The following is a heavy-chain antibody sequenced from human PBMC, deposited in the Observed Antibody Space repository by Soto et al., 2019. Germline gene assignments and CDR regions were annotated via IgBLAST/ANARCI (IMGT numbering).Heavy chain of an antibody. CDR1: GFTFSSYA. D-gene: IGHD2-21*02. CDR2: IRASGGST. J-gene: IGHJ1*01. V-gene: IGHV3-23*01. Sequence: ESGGGLVQPGGSLRLSCAASGFTFSSYAMSWVRQAPGKGLEWVSAIRASGGSTYYADSVKGRFTISRDNSKNTLYLQMNSLRAEDTAVYYCAKGRDAPEYFQHWGQGTLVTVSS. CDR3: AKGRDAPEYFQH.